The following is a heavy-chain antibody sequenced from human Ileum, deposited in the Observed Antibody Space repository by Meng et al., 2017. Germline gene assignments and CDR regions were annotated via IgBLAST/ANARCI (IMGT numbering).Heavy chain of an antibody. CDR1: GFTFSSYE. D-gene: IGHD6-19*01. Sequence: GESLKISCAASGFTFSSYEMNWVRQAPGKGLEWVSYISSSGSTIYYADSVKGRFTISRDNAKNSLYLQMNSLRAEDTAVYYCARDLGGDSGWFEPDYWGQGTLVPSPQ. CDR3: ARDLGGDSGWFEPDY. CDR2: ISSSGSTI. V-gene: IGHV3-48*03. J-gene: IGHJ4*02.